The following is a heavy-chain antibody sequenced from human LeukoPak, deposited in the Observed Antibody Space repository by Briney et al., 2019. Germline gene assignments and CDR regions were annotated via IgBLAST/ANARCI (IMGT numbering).Heavy chain of an antibody. Sequence: GGSLRLSCAASGFTFSSYWMSWVRQAPGKGLEWVANIKQDGSEKYYVDSVKGRFTISRDYAKNSLYLQMNSLRAEDTAVYYCARDGVLPSTVTTFDYWGQGTLVTVSS. D-gene: IGHD4-17*01. CDR1: GFTFSSYW. CDR3: ARDGVLPSTVTTFDY. J-gene: IGHJ4*02. V-gene: IGHV3-7*01. CDR2: IKQDGSEK.